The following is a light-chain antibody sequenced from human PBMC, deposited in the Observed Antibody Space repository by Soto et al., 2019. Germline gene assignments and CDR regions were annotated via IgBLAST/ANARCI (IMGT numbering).Light chain of an antibody. CDR1: QSVRPN. Sequence: EIVMPQSPATLSVSPGERATLSCRASQSVRPNLAWYQQKPGQAPRLLIYAASTRATGIPARFSGSGSGTEFTLTINSLQSEDFAVYYCQQYNNWPPWTFGQGTKVDIK. J-gene: IGKJ1*01. CDR2: AAS. CDR3: QQYNNWPPWT. V-gene: IGKV3-15*01.